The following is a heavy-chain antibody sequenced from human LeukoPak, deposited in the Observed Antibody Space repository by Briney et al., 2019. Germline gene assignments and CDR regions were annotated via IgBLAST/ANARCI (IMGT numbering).Heavy chain of an antibody. D-gene: IGHD3-10*01. CDR2: IYPGDSDT. Sequence: GESLKISCKGSGYSFTSYWIGWVRQMPGKGLEWMGIIYPGDSDTRYSPSFQGQVTISADKSISTAYLQWSSLKASDTAMYYCARLSGSHYYYYYYMDVWGKGTTVTVSS. CDR1: GYSFTSYW. V-gene: IGHV5-51*01. CDR3: ARLSGSHYYYYYYMDV. J-gene: IGHJ6*03.